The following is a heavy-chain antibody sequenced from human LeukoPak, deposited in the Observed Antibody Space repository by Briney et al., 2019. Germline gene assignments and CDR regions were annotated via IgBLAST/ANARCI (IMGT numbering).Heavy chain of an antibody. CDR1: GFTVSSNY. Sequence: GGSLRLSCAASGFTVSSNYMSWVRQAPGKGLEWVSVIHSGGSTYYADSVKGRFTISRDNSKNTLYLQMNSLRAVHTAVYYCARDLEASGSGEGAFDIWGQGTMVTVSS. V-gene: IGHV3-53*01. CDR3: ARDLEASGSGEGAFDI. J-gene: IGHJ3*02. D-gene: IGHD3-10*01. CDR2: IHSGGST.